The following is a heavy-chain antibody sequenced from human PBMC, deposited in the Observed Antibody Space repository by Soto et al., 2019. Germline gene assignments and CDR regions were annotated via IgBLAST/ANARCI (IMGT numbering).Heavy chain of an antibody. CDR1: GGTFNTYA. D-gene: IGHD3-16*02. CDR3: ARSVGSGGVIGGFDY. CDR2: IFPMFDVP. V-gene: IGHV1-69*19. J-gene: IGHJ4*02. Sequence: QVQLVQSGPEMMKPGSAVKVSCKASGGTFNTYAMNWVRQVPGQGLEWMGGIFPMFDVPRYAQKFQGRVTITLDESSTPAYMGLSSLRFDDTAVYYCARSVGSGGVIGGFDYWGQGTLVSV.